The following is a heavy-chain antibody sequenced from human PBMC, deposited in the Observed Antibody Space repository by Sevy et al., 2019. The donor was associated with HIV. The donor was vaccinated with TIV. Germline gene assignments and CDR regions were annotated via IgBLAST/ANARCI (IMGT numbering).Heavy chain of an antibody. V-gene: IGHV3-53*01. J-gene: IGHJ3*02. CDR3: ARFNVYYYDDDGYYTTGNAFDI. CDR1: GFSVSDTY. D-gene: IGHD3-22*01. Sequence: GGSLRLSCAASGFSVSDTYMSWVRQAPGKGLEWVSVIYSGDKTYQVDSVKGGFTISRDSSKNTIYLQLNSLRTEGTAIYYCARFNVYYYDDDGYYTTGNAFDIWGQGTMVTVSS. CDR2: IYSGDKT.